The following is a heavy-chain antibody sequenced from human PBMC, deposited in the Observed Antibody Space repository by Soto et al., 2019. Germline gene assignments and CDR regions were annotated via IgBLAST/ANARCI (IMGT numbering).Heavy chain of an antibody. Sequence: QVQLQESGPGLVKPSETLSLTCTVSGGSISSYYWSWIRQPPGKGLEWIGYIYYSGSTNYNPSLKSRVTISVDTSKNQFSLKLSSVTAADTAVYYCARHVHYDFWSGYSGNYYYYMDVWGKGTTVTVSS. J-gene: IGHJ6*03. CDR2: IYYSGST. CDR3: ARHVHYDFWSGYSGNYYYYMDV. D-gene: IGHD3-3*01. V-gene: IGHV4-59*08. CDR1: GGSISSYY.